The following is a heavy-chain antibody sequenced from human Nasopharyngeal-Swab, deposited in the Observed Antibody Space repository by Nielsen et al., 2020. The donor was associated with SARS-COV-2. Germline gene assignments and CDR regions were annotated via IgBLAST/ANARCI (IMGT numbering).Heavy chain of an antibody. Sequence: GEPLKISCAASGFTFSSYEMNWVRQAPGKGLVWVSRIKPDGSSVTYADSVKGRFTISRDNARNTLYLQMNSLRAEDAAVYYCARDSPYCTGGICSFDYWGHGTLVTVSS. CDR1: GFTFSSYE. CDR3: ARDSPYCTGGICSFDY. CDR2: IKPDGSSV. D-gene: IGHD2-8*02. V-gene: IGHV3-74*01. J-gene: IGHJ4*01.